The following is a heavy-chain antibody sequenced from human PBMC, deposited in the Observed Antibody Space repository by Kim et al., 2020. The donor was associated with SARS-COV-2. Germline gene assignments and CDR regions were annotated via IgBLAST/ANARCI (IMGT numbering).Heavy chain of an antibody. D-gene: IGHD2-2*02. J-gene: IGHJ4*02. Sequence: ASVKVSCKASGYTFTSYAMNWVRQAPGQGLEWMGWINTNTGNPTYAQGFTGRFVFSLDTSVSTAYLQISSLKAEDTAVYYCARRYCSSTSCYIRDPYPFDYWGQGTLVTVSS. V-gene: IGHV7-4-1*02. CDR2: INTNTGNP. CDR1: GYTFTSYA. CDR3: ARRYCSSTSCYIRDPYPFDY.